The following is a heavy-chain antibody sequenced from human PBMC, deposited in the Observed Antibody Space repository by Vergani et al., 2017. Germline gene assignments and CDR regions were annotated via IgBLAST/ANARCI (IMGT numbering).Heavy chain of an antibody. V-gene: IGHV3-11*04. CDR1: GFTFSDYF. CDR2: ISLSASSI. Sequence: QVQLVEAGGGLVKPGGSLRLSCAASGFTFSDYFMGWIRQAQGKGLEWVSYISLSASSIYYADSVKGRFTISRDNAAQSLYLQLNNLRADDTAIYYCARGRYGDYFYYGLDFWGQGTTVTVSS. D-gene: IGHD4-17*01. J-gene: IGHJ6*02. CDR3: ARGRYGDYFYYGLDF.